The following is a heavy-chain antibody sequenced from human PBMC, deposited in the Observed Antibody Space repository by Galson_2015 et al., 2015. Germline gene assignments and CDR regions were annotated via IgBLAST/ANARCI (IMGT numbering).Heavy chain of an antibody. CDR3: ARRAPGWELFRQFFYYGMDV. D-gene: IGHD3-10*01. J-gene: IGHJ6*02. Sequence: SLRLSCAVSGFTFNSYAMSWVRQAPGKGLEWVSAIGGSGDNTYYADSVRGRFTISRDNSKNTLFLQMNSLRVEDTAVYYCARRAPGWELFRQFFYYGMDVWGQGTTVTVSS. CDR1: GFTFNSYA. CDR2: IGGSGDNT. V-gene: IGHV3-23*01.